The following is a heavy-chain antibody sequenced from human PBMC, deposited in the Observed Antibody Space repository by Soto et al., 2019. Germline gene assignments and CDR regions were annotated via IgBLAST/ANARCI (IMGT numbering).Heavy chain of an antibody. CDR2: IDSYSNFI. D-gene: IGHD2-21*01. CDR1: GFTFSRYS. Sequence: KPGGSLRLSCAASGFTFSRYSMNWVRQAPGKGLEWVSSIDSYSNFIYYADSVKGRFIISRDNARNSLFLQMSSLTGADTAVYYCASAKAVVIAPLGIWGQGALVTVSS. CDR3: ASAKAVVIAPLGI. J-gene: IGHJ3*02. V-gene: IGHV3-21*04.